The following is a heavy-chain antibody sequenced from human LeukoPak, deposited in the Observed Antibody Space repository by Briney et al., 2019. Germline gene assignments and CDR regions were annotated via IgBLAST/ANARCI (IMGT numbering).Heavy chain of an antibody. Sequence: SVKVSCKASGGSFNTYVITWVRQAPGQGLEWMGRIIPILDVANFAQKFQGRVTITADESTSTAYMELSSLRSEDTAVYYCARGFSYANYPIDYWGQGTLVTVSS. CDR1: GGSFNTYV. D-gene: IGHD4/OR15-4a*01. V-gene: IGHV1-69*04. CDR2: IIPILDVA. J-gene: IGHJ4*02. CDR3: ARGFSYANYPIDY.